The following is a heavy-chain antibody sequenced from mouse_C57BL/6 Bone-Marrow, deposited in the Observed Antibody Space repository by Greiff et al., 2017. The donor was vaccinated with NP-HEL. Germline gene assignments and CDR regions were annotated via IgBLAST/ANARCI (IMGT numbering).Heavy chain of an antibody. J-gene: IGHJ1*03. CDR2: IRNKANGYTT. CDR3: ARYGTTVVATSYWYFDV. CDR1: GFTFTDYY. Sequence: EVQLVESGGGLVQPGGSLSLSCAASGFTFTDYYMSWVRQPPGKALEWLGFIRNKANGYTTEYSASVKGRFTISRDNSQSILYLQMNALRAEDSATYYCARYGTTVVATSYWYFDVWGTGTTVTVSS. D-gene: IGHD1-1*01. V-gene: IGHV7-3*01.